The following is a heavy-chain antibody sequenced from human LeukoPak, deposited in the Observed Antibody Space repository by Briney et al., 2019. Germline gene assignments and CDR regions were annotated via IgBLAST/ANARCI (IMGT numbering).Heavy chain of an antibody. J-gene: IGHJ4*02. V-gene: IGHV3-11*03. CDR3: ARPGRGYSVDY. CDR2: ISDSSSYT. CDR1: GFSFSDYY. Sequence: GGSLRLSCAASGFSFSDYYMSWIRQAPGKGLEWVSYISDSSSYTNYADSVKGRFTISRDNPKNSLYLQMSSLRAEDTAVYYCARPGRGYSVDYWGQGTLVTVSS. D-gene: IGHD5-18*01.